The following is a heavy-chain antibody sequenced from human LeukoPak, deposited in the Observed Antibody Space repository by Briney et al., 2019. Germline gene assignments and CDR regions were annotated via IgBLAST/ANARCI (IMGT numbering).Heavy chain of an antibody. J-gene: IGHJ4*02. CDR3: VTYSTGLYKGLEF. V-gene: IGHV3-7*03. CDR2: INQDGTDK. D-gene: IGHD2-8*02. CDR1: GFAFSHYW. Sequence: GGSLRLSCAASGFAFSHYWMTWVRQAPGKGLEWVANINQDGTDKYYVDSVKGRFTFSRDNAQNSLYLQMSSLRVEDTAVYYCVTYSTGLYKGLEFWGQGTQVTVSS.